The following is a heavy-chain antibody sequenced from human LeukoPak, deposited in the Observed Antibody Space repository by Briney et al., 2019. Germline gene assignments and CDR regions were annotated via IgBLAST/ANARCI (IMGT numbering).Heavy chain of an antibody. D-gene: IGHD2/OR15-2a*01. Sequence: PGGSPRLSCAASGFTFSSYSMNWVRQAPGKGLEWVSSIFSSSSYIYYADSVKGRFTISRDNAKNSLYLQMNSLRVEDTAVYYCARSIGHLGYYYYRMDVWGQGTTVTVSS. J-gene: IGHJ6*02. V-gene: IGHV3-21*01. CDR1: GFTFSSYS. CDR3: ARSIGHLGYYYYRMDV. CDR2: IFSSSSYI.